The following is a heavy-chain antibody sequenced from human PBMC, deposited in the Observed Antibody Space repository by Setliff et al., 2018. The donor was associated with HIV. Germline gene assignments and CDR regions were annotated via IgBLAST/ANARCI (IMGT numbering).Heavy chain of an antibody. Sequence: PSETLSLTCTVSGGSMNSENNHWGWFRQPAGKGLEWIGRFTNRGSTDYNPSLKSRVTISIDRSRNQFSLKLSAVTAADTAVYFCASHIAVGPLGYFDYWGQGTPVTVSS. D-gene: IGHD6-19*01. J-gene: IGHJ4*02. CDR1: GGSMNSENNH. V-gene: IGHV4-61*02. CDR3: ASHIAVGPLGYFDY. CDR2: FTNRGST.